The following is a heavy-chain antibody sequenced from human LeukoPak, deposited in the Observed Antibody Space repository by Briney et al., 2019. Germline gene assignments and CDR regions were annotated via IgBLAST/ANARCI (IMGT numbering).Heavy chain of an antibody. Sequence: SQTLSLTCAVSGGSIGRGGYSWSWIRQPPGKGLEWIGYIYHSGGTYYNPSLKTRVTISEDRSKNQFSLRLRSVTAADTAVYYCARGYSGDYVDFWGQGTLVTVSS. CDR2: IYHSGGT. D-gene: IGHD4-17*01. V-gene: IGHV4-30-2*01. CDR3: ARGYSGDYVDF. J-gene: IGHJ4*02. CDR1: GGSIGRGGYS.